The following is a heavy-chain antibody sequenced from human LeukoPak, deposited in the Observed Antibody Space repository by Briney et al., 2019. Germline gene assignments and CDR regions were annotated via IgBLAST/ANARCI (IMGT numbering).Heavy chain of an antibody. Sequence: GGSLRLSCAASGFTYSSHAMSWVRQAPGKGLEWVSAISGSGSSTYYADSVKGRFTISRDNSKNTLYLQMNSLRTEDTAVYYCAKDHYGSGIPGWFDFWGQGTLVTVSS. J-gene: IGHJ4*02. CDR3: AKDHYGSGIPGWFDF. D-gene: IGHD3-10*01. CDR2: ISGSGSST. V-gene: IGHV3-23*01. CDR1: GFTYSSHA.